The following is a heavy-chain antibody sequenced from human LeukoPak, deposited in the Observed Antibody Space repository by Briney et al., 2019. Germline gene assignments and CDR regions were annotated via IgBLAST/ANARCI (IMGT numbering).Heavy chain of an antibody. CDR1: GFTFGYYA. CDR2: ISSSGGGT. D-gene: IGHD2-2*01. V-gene: IGHV3-23*01. CDR3: AKGACTDTNYYDLASPYHFYYYMDV. J-gene: IGHJ6*03. Sequence: GGSLRLSCEASGFTFGYYAMTWVRQAPGKGLEWVSAISSSGGGTNYADSVKGRFTISRDNSKNTVFLQMNRLRAEDTAVYYCAKGACTDTNYYDLASPYHFYYYMDVWGKGTAVAVSS.